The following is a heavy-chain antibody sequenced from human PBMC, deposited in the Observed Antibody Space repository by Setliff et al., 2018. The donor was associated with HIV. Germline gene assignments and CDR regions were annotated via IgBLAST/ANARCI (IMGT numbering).Heavy chain of an antibody. CDR1: GYSFTTYW. V-gene: IGHV5-51*01. D-gene: IGHD2-21*02. CDR3: ARGVPLLPPNF. Sequence: GESLKISCQASGYSFTTYWIGWVRQMPGKGLEWVGIIYPEDSDARYSPSFQGQVTISADTSTNTAYLQWNSLKASDTAIYYCARGVPLLPPNFWGQGTLVTVSS. J-gene: IGHJ4*02. CDR2: IYPEDSDA.